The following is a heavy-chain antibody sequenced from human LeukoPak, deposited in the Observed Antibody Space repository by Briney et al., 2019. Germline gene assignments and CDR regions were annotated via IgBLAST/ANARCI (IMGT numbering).Heavy chain of an antibody. D-gene: IGHD2-21*02. CDR2: GYHSGAS. V-gene: IGHV4-30-2*01. CDR3: ASSHCGGDCFSSVAFDF. J-gene: IGHJ3*01. CDR1: NGSVGSGGYS. Sequence: PSETLSLTCAVSNGSVGSGGYSWSWIRQPPGKGLEWIGYGYHSGASYYNPSLKCRISIPMDRYKNQFSLRLRSVTAADTAVYFCASSHCGGDCFSSVAFDFWGHGTMVTVSS.